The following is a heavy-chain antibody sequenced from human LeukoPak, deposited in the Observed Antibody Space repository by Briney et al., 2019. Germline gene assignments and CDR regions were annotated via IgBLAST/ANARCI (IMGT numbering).Heavy chain of an antibody. J-gene: IGHJ3*01. CDR2: IWYDGNNK. CDR1: GFTFSSYG. CDR3: ARGRSITLLRGVAMSDGFDV. D-gene: IGHD3-10*01. Sequence: GRSLRLSCAASGFTFSSYGMHWLRQAPGKGLEWVAVIWYDGNNKYYADSVKGRFTISRDNAKNLLFLQMNGLRAEDTAVYYCARGRSITLLRGVAMSDGFDVWGQGAMVAVSS. V-gene: IGHV3-33*01.